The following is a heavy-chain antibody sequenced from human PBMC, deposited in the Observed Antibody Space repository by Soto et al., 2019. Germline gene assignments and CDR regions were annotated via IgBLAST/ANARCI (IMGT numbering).Heavy chain of an antibody. CDR2: ISSSSSTI. CDR1: GFTFSSYS. CDR3: ARDSRGYSYGYRRYFDY. J-gene: IGHJ4*02. Sequence: GGSLRLSCAASGFTFSSYSMNWVRQAPGKGLEWVSYISSSSSTIYYADSVKGRFTISRDNAKNSLYLQMNSLRDEDTAVYYCARDSRGYSYGYRRYFDYWGQGTLVTVSS. V-gene: IGHV3-48*02. D-gene: IGHD5-18*01.